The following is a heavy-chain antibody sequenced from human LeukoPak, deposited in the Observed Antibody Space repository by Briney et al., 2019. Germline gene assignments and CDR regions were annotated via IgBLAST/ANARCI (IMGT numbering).Heavy chain of an antibody. J-gene: IGHJ3*02. D-gene: IGHD5-12*01. CDR3: ARQLDSGYDLNDAFDI. V-gene: IGHV1-69*13. Sequence: ASVKVSCKASGGTFSSYAISWVRQAPGQGLEWMGGIIPIFGTANYAQKFQGRVTITADESTSTAYMELSSLRSEDTAAYYCARQLDSGYDLNDAFDIWGQGTMVTVSS. CDR1: GGTFSSYA. CDR2: IIPIFGTA.